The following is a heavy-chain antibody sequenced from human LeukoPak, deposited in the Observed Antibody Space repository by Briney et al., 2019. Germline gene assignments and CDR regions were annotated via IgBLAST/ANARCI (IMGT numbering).Heavy chain of an antibody. CDR3: AKAPSKYSSPKGLFDY. CDR1: GFTFDDYA. CDR2: ISWNSGSI. V-gene: IGHV3-9*01. Sequence: AGGSLRLSCAASGFTFDDYAMHWVRHAPGKGLEWVSGISWNSGSIGYADSVKGRFTISRDNAKNSLYLQTNSLRAEDTALYYCAKAPSKYSSPKGLFDYWGQGTLVTVSS. J-gene: IGHJ4*02. D-gene: IGHD6-6*01.